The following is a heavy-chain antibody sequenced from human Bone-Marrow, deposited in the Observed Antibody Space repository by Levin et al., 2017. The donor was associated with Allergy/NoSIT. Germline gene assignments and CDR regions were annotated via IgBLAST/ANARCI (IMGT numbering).Heavy chain of an antibody. Sequence: AASVKVSCKASGYTFTSYGISWVRQAPGQGLEWMGWISAYNGNTNYAQKLQGRVTMTTDTSTSTAYMELRSLRSDDTAVYYCARAVTSITIFGVAAGPFDYWGQGTLVTVSS. CDR3: ARAVTSITIFGVAAGPFDY. CDR1: GYTFTSYG. CDR2: ISAYNGNT. V-gene: IGHV1-18*01. D-gene: IGHD3-3*01. J-gene: IGHJ4*02.